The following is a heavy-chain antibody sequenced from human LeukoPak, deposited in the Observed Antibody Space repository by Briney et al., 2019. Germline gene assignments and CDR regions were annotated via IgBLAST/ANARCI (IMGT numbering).Heavy chain of an antibody. J-gene: IGHJ4*02. V-gene: IGHV3-30*18. CDR3: VKGLGNLFDD. Sequence: GGSLRLSCAASGLTLRSFGMHWVRLAAGKGLEWVTFISYDGSDKHYADSVKGRFTISRDTSKNTLYLQMNSLRVEDTAVYFCVKGLGNLFDDWGQGTLVTVSS. D-gene: IGHD1-14*01. CDR2: ISYDGSDK. CDR1: GLTLRSFG.